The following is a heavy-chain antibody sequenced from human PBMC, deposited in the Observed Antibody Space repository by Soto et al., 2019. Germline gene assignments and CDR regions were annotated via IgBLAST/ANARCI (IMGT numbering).Heavy chain of an antibody. CDR3: ARDAYQLLPFDP. CDR2: IYHSGST. D-gene: IGHD2-2*01. CDR1: GGSISSSYW. V-gene: IGHV4-4*02. Sequence: SSETLSLTCAVSGGSISSSYWWSWVRQPPGKGLEWIGEIYHSGSTNYNPSLKSRVTISVDKSKNQFSLKLSSVTAADTAVYYCARDAYQLLPFDPWGQGTLVTVSS. J-gene: IGHJ5*02.